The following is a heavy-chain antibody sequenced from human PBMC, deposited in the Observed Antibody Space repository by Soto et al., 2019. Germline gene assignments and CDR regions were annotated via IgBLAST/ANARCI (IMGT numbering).Heavy chain of an antibody. J-gene: IGHJ4*02. Sequence: QVQLVESGGGVVQPGRSLRLSCAASGFPFSSYAMHWVRLTPGKGLERVAVISYDGKNQYYVDSVKGRFTISRDNSKNPLFLHMNSLRPEEPAVYYCARFTTPPAADNFDYWGQGTLVTVSS. CDR1: GFPFSSYA. D-gene: IGHD6-25*01. V-gene: IGHV3-30*04. CDR3: ARFTTPPAADNFDY. CDR2: ISYDGKNQ.